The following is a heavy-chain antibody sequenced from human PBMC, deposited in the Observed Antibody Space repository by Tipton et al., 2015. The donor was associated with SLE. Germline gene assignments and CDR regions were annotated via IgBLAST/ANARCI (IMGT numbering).Heavy chain of an antibody. CDR2: IYDYGST. CDR1: GFTVSHNY. Sequence: SLRLSCAASGFTVSHNYMTRVRQAPGKGLEWVSIIYDYGSTYYADSAKGRFTISRQNSENTVYLQMNSLRPDDTAVYYCAKMVGSSWRDLRSQGFFESWGQGTPVSVTS. V-gene: IGHV3-53*04. D-gene: IGHD6-13*01. CDR3: AKMVGSSWRDLRSQGFFES. J-gene: IGHJ4*02.